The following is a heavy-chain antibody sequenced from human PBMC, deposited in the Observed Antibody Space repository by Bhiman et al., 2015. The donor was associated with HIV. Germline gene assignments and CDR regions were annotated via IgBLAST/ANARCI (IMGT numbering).Heavy chain of an antibody. Sequence: QIRLVESGGGVVQSGTSLRLSCVASAFTFRNYAMHWVRRAPGKGLEWVAIISNDGGRMLYADSVKGRFTVSRDNSKNTLYLQMNSLRGEDTAVYYCARVDGIVGATDYMAVWGKGTTVTVSS. V-gene: IGHV3-30-3*01. CDR2: ISNDGGRM. CDR1: AFTFRNYA. J-gene: IGHJ6*03. CDR3: ARVDGIVGATDYMAV. D-gene: IGHD1-26*01.